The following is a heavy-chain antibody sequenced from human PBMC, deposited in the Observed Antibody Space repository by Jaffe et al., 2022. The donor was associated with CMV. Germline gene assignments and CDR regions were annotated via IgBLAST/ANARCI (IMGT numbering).Heavy chain of an antibody. CDR1: GFTFSSYA. CDR3: VKGANWGQNPKYYFDY. D-gene: IGHD7-27*01. Sequence: EVQLVESGGGLVQPGGSLRLSCSASGFTFSSYAMHWVRQAPGKGLEYVSAISSNGGSTYYADSVKGRFTISRDNSKNTLYLQMSSLRAEDTAVYYCVKGANWGQNPKYYFDYWGQGTLVTVSS. V-gene: IGHV3-64D*06. J-gene: IGHJ4*02. CDR2: ISSNGGST.